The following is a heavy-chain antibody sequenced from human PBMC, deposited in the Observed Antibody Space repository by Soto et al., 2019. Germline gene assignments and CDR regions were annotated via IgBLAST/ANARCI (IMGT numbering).Heavy chain of an antibody. CDR2: ISYDGSIK. CDR1: GFTFSNYC. Sequence: GGSLSLSCAGSGFTFSNYCMHWVRQAPGKGLAWVAVISYDGSIKYYVDSVKGRFTISRDNAKNSLYLQMNSLRAEDTAVYYCARHPERIAQIGWFDPWGQGTLVTVS. J-gene: IGHJ5*02. CDR3: ARHPERIAQIGWFDP. D-gene: IGHD6-13*01. V-gene: IGHV3-30*03.